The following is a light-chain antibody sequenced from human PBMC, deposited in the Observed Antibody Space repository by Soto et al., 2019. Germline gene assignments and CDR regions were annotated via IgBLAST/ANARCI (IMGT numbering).Light chain of an antibody. CDR2: AAS. V-gene: IGKV1-27*01. CDR1: QGISNY. J-gene: IGKJ1*01. Sequence: DIQMTQSPSSLSASVGDRVTITCRASQGISNYVAWYQQKPGKAPNLLIHAASTVQSGVPSRFSGSGYGTDFTLTISSLQPEDVATYYCQRYNIAPRAFGQGTKVEIK. CDR3: QRYNIAPRA.